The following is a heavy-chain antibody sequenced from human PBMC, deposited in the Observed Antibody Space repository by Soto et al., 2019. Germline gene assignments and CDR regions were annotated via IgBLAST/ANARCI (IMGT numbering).Heavy chain of an antibody. V-gene: IGHV1-18*01. J-gene: IGHJ3*02. CDR3: ESEHREGFTPNRAFDI. D-gene: IGHD3-10*01. Sequence: ASVKVSCKASGYTFTSYGISWVRQAPGQGLEWMGWISAYNGNTNYAQKLQGRVTMTTDTSTSTAYMELRSLRSDDTAVYYCESEHREGFTPNRAFDIWGQGTMVTVS. CDR1: GYTFTSYG. CDR2: ISAYNGNT.